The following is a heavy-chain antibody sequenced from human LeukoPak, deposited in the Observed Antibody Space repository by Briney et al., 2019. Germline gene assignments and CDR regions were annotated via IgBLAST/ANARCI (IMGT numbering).Heavy chain of an antibody. V-gene: IGHV1-69*05. Sequence: SVKVSCKASGGTFSSYAISWVRQAPGQGLEWMGRIIPIFGTANYAQKFQGTVTITTDESTSTAYMELSSLRSEDTAVYYCARDRNWNELDYWGQGTLVTVSS. CDR1: GGTFSSYA. J-gene: IGHJ4*02. D-gene: IGHD1-1*01. CDR2: IIPIFGTA. CDR3: ARDRNWNELDY.